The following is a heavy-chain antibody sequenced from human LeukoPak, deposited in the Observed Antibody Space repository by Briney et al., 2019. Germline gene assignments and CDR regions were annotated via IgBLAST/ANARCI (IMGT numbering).Heavy chain of an antibody. J-gene: IGHJ4*02. Sequence: GGSLRLSCAASGFTFSSFGMHWVRQAPGKGLEWVAFISFDGGLKYYADSVKGRFLISRDNSRTTVYLQMNSLRAEDTAVYYCAKGRYSSSPEYYFDYWGQGTLVTVSS. CDR3: AKGRYSSSPEYYFDY. CDR1: GFTFSSFG. CDR2: ISFDGGLK. D-gene: IGHD6-6*01. V-gene: IGHV3-30*18.